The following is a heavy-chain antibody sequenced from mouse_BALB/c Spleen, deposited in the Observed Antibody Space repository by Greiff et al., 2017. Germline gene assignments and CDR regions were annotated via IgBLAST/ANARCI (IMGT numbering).Heavy chain of an antibody. Sequence: EVKVVESGGGLVQPGGSMKLSCVASGFTFSNYWMNWVRQSPEKGLEWVAEIRLKSNNYATHYAESVKGRFTISRDDSKSSVYLQMNNLRAEDTGIYYCTRDEYDSYAMDYWGQGTSVTVSS. CDR3: TRDEYDSYAMDY. D-gene: IGHD2-4*01. CDR2: IRLKSNNYAT. V-gene: IGHV6-6*02. J-gene: IGHJ4*01. CDR1: GFTFSNYW.